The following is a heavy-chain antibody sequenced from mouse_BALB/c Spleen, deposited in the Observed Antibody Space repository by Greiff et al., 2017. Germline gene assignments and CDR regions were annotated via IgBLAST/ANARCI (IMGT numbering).Heavy chain of an antibody. CDR3: ARHEDWYFDV. V-gene: IGHV5-6-3*01. Sequence: EVQVVESGGGLVQPGGSLKLSCAASGFTFSSYGMSWVRQTPDKRLELVATINSNGGSTYYPDSVKGRFTISRDNAKNTLYLQMSSLKSEDTAMYYCARHEDWYFDVWGAGTTVTVSS. CDR1: GFTFSSYG. CDR2: INSNGGST. J-gene: IGHJ1*01.